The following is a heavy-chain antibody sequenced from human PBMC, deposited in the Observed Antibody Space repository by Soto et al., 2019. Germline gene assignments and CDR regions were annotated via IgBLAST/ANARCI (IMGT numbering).Heavy chain of an antibody. CDR2: ISAAGDP. CDR3: ARTDRDFYGMDV. J-gene: IGHJ6*02. Sequence: EVQLVESGGGLVQPGGSLRLSCEASGFTFRNYDMHWVRQCTGKGLEWVSGISAAGDPDYADSVEGRFTISRENAPNSFFLTMNSLRVGETAVYYCARTDRDFYGMDVWGQGTTVIVSS. CDR1: GFTFRNYD. V-gene: IGHV3-13*05.